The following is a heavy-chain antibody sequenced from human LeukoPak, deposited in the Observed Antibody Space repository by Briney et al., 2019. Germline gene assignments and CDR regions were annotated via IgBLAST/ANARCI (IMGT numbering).Heavy chain of an antibody. D-gene: IGHD3-22*01. V-gene: IGHV3-23*01. Sequence: GGSLRLSCAASGFTFSSYAMSWVRQAPGKGLEWVSAISGSGSTIYYADSVKGRFTISRDNAKNSLYLQMNSLRAEDTAVYYCARDRVVITGDYFDYWGQGTLVTVSS. CDR3: ARDRVVITGDYFDY. CDR2: ISGSGSTI. CDR1: GFTFSSYA. J-gene: IGHJ4*02.